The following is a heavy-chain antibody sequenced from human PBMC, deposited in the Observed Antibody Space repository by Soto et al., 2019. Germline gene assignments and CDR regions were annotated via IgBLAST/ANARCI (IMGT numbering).Heavy chain of an antibody. CDR3: ARGPHYYDSGGYYPLDY. CDR1: GVTFSSYG. D-gene: IGHD3-22*01. CDR2: IWYDGSNK. V-gene: IGHV3-33*01. Sequence: GGSLRLSCAASGVTFSSYGMHRVRQAPGKGLEWVAVIWYDGSNKYYADSVKGRFTISRDNYKNTLYLQMNSLRAEDTAVYYCARGPHYYDSGGYYPLDYWGLGTLVTVSS. J-gene: IGHJ4*02.